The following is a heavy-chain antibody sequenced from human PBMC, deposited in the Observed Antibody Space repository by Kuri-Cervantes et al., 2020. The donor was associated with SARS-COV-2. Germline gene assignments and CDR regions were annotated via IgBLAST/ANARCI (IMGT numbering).Heavy chain of an antibody. D-gene: IGHD3-10*01. J-gene: IGHJ4*02. V-gene: IGHV4-34*01. CDR1: GGSFSGYY. CDR3: ARVRGGGSGSYYSPYYSDY. Sequence: SQTLSLTCAVYGGSFSGYYWSWIRQPPGKGLEWIGEINHSGSTNYNPSLKSRVTISVDTSKNQFSLKLSSVTTADTAVYYCARVRGGGSGSYYSPYYSDYWGQGTLVTVSS. CDR2: INHSGST.